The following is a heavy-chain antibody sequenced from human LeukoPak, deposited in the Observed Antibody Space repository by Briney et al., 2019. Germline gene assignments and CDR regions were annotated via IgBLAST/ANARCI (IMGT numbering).Heavy chain of an antibody. CDR1: GGSISGSSNH. Sequence: SETLSLTCTVSGGSISGSSNHWGWIRQPPGKRLEWIGSIFYSGTTYYNPSLKSRVTISVDTSKNQCSLKLSSVTAADTAVYYCAMYNSGPGYFDYWGQGTLVTVSS. CDR3: AMYNSGPGYFDY. J-gene: IGHJ4*02. D-gene: IGHD6-19*01. V-gene: IGHV4-39*01. CDR2: IFYSGTT.